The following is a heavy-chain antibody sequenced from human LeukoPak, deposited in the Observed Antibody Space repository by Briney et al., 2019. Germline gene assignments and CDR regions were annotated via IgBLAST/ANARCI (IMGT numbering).Heavy chain of an antibody. CDR3: ARRRLIGELVDY. Sequence: SETLSLTCAVYGGSFSGYYWSWFRQPPGRGLEWIGEINHSGSTNYNPSLKSRVTISVDTSKNQFSLKLSSVTAADTAVYYCARRRLIGELVDYWGQGTLVTVSS. V-gene: IGHV4-34*01. D-gene: IGHD3-10*01. J-gene: IGHJ4*02. CDR1: GGSFSGYY. CDR2: INHSGST.